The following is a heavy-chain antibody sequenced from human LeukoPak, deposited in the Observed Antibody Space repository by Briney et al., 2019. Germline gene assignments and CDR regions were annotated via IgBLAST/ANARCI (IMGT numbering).Heavy chain of an antibody. V-gene: IGHV4-34*01. Sequence: SETLSLTCAVYDGSLSGYYWGWIRQPPGKGLEWIGEINHSGSTNYNPSLKSRVSISIDTSKNQFSLNLTSVTAADTAVYYCASRGRWGQGTLVTVSS. CDR3: ASRGR. CDR2: INHSGST. J-gene: IGHJ4*02. D-gene: IGHD1-26*01. CDR1: DGSLSGYY.